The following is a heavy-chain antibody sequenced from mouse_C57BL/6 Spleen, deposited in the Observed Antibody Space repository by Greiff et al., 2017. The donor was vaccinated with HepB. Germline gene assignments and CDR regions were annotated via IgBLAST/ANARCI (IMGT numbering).Heavy chain of an antibody. CDR1: GYTFTSYW. J-gene: IGHJ4*01. V-gene: IGHV1-52*01. D-gene: IGHD4-1*02. Sequence: QVQLQQPGAELVRPESSVKLSCKASGYTFTSYWMHWVKQRPIQGLEWIGNIDPSDSETHYNQKFKDKATLTVDKSSSTAYMQLSSLTSEDSAVYYCARTLQLGPSYYAMDYWGQGTSVTVSS. CDR2: IDPSDSET. CDR3: ARTLQLGPSYYAMDY.